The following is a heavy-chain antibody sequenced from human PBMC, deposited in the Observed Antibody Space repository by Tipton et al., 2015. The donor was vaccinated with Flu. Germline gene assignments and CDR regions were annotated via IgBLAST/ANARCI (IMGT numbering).Heavy chain of an antibody. D-gene: IGHD7-27*01. Sequence: FLRLSCAASGFTFSSYSMNWVRQAPGKGLEWVSYISSSSSTIYYTGSVKGRFTISRDNAKNSVYLQMNSLRDEDTAVYYCATLTGDDYWGQGILVTVSS. CDR1: GFTFSSYS. V-gene: IGHV3-48*02. CDR2: ISSSSSTI. J-gene: IGHJ4*02. CDR3: ATLTGDDY.